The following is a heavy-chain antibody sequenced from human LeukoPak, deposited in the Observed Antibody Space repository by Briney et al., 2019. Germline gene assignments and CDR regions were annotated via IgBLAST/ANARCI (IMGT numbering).Heavy chain of an antibody. D-gene: IGHD6-19*01. Sequence: PGGSLRLSCAASGFNVSNNYMNWVRQAPGKGLEWVSVIFSSGPTYYADSVRGRFTISRDNSKNTLYLQMNSLRDEDTAVYYCARDSSGWYDHWGQGTLVTVSS. CDR2: IFSSGPT. CDR1: GFNVSNNY. V-gene: IGHV3-53*01. J-gene: IGHJ5*02. CDR3: ARDSSGWYDH.